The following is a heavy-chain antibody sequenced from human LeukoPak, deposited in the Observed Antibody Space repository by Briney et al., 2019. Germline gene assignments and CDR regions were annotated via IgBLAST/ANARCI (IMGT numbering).Heavy chain of an antibody. CDR3: ARGPLWSGYYISSWYTYYFDY. CDR1: GGTFSSYA. CDR2: IIPIFGTT. J-gene: IGHJ4*02. V-gene: IGHV1-69*05. Sequence: SVKVSCKASGGTFSSYASSWVRQAPGQGLEWMGGIIPIFGTTNYAQKFQGRVTITTDESTSTAYMELRSLRSDDTAVYYCARGPLWSGYYISSWYTYYFDYWGQGTLVTVSS. D-gene: IGHD3-3*01.